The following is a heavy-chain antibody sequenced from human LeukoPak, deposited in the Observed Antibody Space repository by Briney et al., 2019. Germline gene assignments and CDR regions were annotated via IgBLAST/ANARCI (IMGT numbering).Heavy chain of an antibody. V-gene: IGHV4-59*08. J-gene: IGHJ1*01. CDR2: IYYSGCT. CDR3: ARHSKYYYDSSGSYVGYFQH. Sequence: PSETLSLTCTVSGGSISVYYWSWIRQPPGKGLEWIGYIYYSGCTNYNPSLKSRVTISVDTSKNQFSLKLSSVTAADTAVYYCARHSKYYYDSSGSYVGYFQHWGQGTLVTVSS. D-gene: IGHD3-22*01. CDR1: GGSISVYY.